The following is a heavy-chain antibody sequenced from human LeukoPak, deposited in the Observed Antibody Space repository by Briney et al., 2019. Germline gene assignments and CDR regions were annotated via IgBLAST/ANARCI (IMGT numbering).Heavy chain of an antibody. J-gene: IGHJ6*02. Sequence: ASVKVSCKASGYTFTNYLMHWVRQAPGQRLEWMGWINAGNGNTKCSQKFQGRVTITRDTSASTAYMELSSLRSEDTAVYYCARGTLNYSYLMDVWGQGTTVTVSS. CDR1: GYTFTNYL. D-gene: IGHD3-16*01. CDR2: INAGNGNT. CDR3: ARGTLNYSYLMDV. V-gene: IGHV1-3*01.